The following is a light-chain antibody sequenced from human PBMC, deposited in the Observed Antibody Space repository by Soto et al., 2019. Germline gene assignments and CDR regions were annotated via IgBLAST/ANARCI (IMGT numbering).Light chain of an antibody. V-gene: IGKV3-20*01. Sequence: EIVLTQSPGTLSLSSGERATLSCRASQSVSSGYLAWYQQKRGQAPRLLIYGASSRATDIPDRFSGSGSGTDFTLTISRLEPEEFSVYYCQQYGSSPYTFGQGTKLEIK. J-gene: IGKJ2*01. CDR2: GAS. CDR3: QQYGSSPYT. CDR1: QSVSSGY.